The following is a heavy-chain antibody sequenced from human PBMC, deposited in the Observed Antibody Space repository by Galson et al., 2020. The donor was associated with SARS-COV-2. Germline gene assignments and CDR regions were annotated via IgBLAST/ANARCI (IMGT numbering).Heavy chain of an antibody. CDR3: ARAVSNYSNWFDP. CDR1: GGSFSGYY. D-gene: IGHD4-4*01. Sequence: SETLSLTCAVYGGSFSGYYWSWIRQPPGKGLEWIGEINHSGSTNYNPSLKSRVTISVDTSKNQFSLKLSSVTAADTAVYYCARAVSNYSNWFDPWGQGTLVTVSS. CDR2: INHSGST. V-gene: IGHV4-34*01. J-gene: IGHJ5*02.